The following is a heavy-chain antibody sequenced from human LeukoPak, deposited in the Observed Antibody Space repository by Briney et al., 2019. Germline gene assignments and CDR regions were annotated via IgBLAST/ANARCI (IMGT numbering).Heavy chain of an antibody. CDR2: IKQDGSEQ. J-gene: IGHJ4*02. CDR1: GFTFSTYW. CDR3: ARVTPPGY. Sequence: GGSLRLSCAASGFTFSTYWMTWVRQAPGKGLEWVANIKQDGSEQYYVDSVKGRFTISRGNAKNSLCLQMNSLRAEDTAVYYCARVTPPGYWGQGTLVTVSS. V-gene: IGHV3-7*01.